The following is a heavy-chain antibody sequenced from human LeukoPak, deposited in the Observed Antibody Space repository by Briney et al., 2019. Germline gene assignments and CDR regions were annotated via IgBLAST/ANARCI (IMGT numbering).Heavy chain of an antibody. V-gene: IGHV5-51*01. D-gene: IGHD6-13*01. CDR2: IYPGDSDT. Sequence: GESLKISCKGSGYSFTSYWIGWVRQMPGKGLEWTGIIYPGDSDTRYSPSFQGQVTISADRSISTAYLQWSSLKASDTAMYYCASSRDIAAAAYYYYGMDVWGQGTTVTVSS. CDR1: GYSFTSYW. CDR3: ASSRDIAAAAYYYYGMDV. J-gene: IGHJ6*02.